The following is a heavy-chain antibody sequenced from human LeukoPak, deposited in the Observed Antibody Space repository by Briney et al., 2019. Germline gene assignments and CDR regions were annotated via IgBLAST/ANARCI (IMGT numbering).Heavy chain of an antibody. J-gene: IGHJ3*02. V-gene: IGHV4-30-4*08. CDR1: GGSISSGDYY. CDR2: IYYSGST. D-gene: IGHD1-7*01. CDR3: ARHEVPVSAFDI. Sequence: SETLSLTCTVSGGSISSGDYYWSWIRQPPGKGLEWIGYIYYSGSTYYNPSLKSRVTISVDTSKNQFSLKLSSVTAADTAVYYCARHEVPVSAFDIWGQGTMVTVSS.